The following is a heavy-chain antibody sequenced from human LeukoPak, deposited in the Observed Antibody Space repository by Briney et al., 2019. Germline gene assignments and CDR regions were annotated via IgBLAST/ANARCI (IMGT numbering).Heavy chain of an antibody. V-gene: IGHV4-59*11. CDR1: DDSFSSHY. D-gene: IGHD4-17*01. J-gene: IGHJ3*02. CDR2: ISYIGST. CDR3: ARDLVTVTKGVDI. Sequence: SDTLSLTCAVSDDSFSSHYWTWIRQPPGKGLEWIGYISYIGSTNYNPSLKSRVTISIDTSRNQFSLRLSSVTAADTAVYYCARDLVTVTKGVDIWGQGTMVSVSS.